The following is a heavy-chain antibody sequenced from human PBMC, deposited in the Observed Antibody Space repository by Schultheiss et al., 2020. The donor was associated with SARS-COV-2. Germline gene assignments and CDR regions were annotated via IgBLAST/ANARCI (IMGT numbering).Heavy chain of an antibody. CDR2: IYYSGST. V-gene: IGHV4-61*08. CDR3: ARGTYWFDP. Sequence: SETLSLTCAVSGGSISSGGYSWSWIRQPPGKGLEWIGYIYYSGSTNYNPSLKSRVTISIDTSKNQFSLKLSSVTAADTAVYYCARGTYWFDPWGQGTLVTVSS. CDR1: GGSISSGGYS. J-gene: IGHJ5*02.